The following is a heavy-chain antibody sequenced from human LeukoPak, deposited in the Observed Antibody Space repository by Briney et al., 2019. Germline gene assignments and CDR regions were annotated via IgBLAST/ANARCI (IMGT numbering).Heavy chain of an antibody. D-gene: IGHD3-22*01. CDR3: AAGYDSSGYYQNAYYYYGMDV. Sequence: SVKVSFKASGFTFTSSAVQWVRQARGQRLEWIGWIVVGSGNTNYAQKFQERVTITRDMSTSTAYMELSSLRSEDTAVYYCAAGYDSSGYYQNAYYYYGMDVWGQGTTVTVSS. CDR1: GFTFTSSA. V-gene: IGHV1-58*01. J-gene: IGHJ6*02. CDR2: IVVGSGNT.